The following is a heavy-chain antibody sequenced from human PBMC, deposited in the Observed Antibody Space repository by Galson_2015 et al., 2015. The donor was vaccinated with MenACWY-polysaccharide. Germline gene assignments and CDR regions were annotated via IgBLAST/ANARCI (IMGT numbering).Heavy chain of an antibody. CDR1: GFTFSSYA. D-gene: IGHD2-21*01. V-gene: IGHV3-30-3*01. CDR2: ISYDGSNK. Sequence: SLRLSCAASGFTFSSYAIHWVRQAPGKGLEWVAVISYDGSNKYYADSLKGRFTISRDNFKSTLYLQMNSLRPEDTGVYYCARSCCDRTTCYGMDGWGQGTMVTVSS. CDR3: ARSCCDRTTCYGMDG. J-gene: IGHJ6*02.